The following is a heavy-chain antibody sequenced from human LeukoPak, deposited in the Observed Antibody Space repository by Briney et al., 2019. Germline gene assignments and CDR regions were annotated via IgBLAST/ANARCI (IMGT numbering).Heavy chain of an antibody. V-gene: IGHV4-59*11. D-gene: IGHD2-2*01. J-gene: IGHJ6*03. CDR1: GGSISSHY. CDR2: IYYSGST. CDR3: ARDTPLNSCISTSCYYYYYMDV. Sequence: PSETLSLTCSVSGGSISSHYWSWIRQPPGKGLEWIGYIYYSGSTNYNPSLKSRVTISVDTSKNQFSLKLSSVTAADTAVYYCARDTPLNSCISTSCYYYYYMDVGAKGPRSPSP.